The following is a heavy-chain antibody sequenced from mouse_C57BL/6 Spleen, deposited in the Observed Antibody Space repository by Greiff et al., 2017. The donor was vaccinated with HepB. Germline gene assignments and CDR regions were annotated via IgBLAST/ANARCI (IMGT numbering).Heavy chain of an antibody. V-gene: IGHV14-4*01. CDR2: IDPENGDT. CDR1: GFNIKDDY. CDR3: TTFLSTYAMDY. J-gene: IGHJ4*01. Sequence: VQLQQSGAELVRPGASVKLSCTASGFNIKDDYMHWVKQRPEQGLEWIGWIDPENGDTEYASKFQGKATITADPSSNTAYLQLSSLTSEDTAVYYCTTFLSTYAMDYWGQGTSVTVSS. D-gene: IGHD2-1*01.